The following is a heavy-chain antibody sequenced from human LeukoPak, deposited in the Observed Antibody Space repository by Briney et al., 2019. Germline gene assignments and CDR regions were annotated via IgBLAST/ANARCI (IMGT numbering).Heavy chain of an antibody. V-gene: IGHV3-7*01. CDR2: IKKDGSEK. Sequence: AGGSLRLSCAASGFTFSSYWMSWVRQAPGKGLEWVANIKKDGSEKYYVDSVKGRFTISRDNAKTSLYLQMNSLRAEDTAVYYCAKVLQVVRGVGAFDIWGQGTMVTVSS. CDR3: AKVLQVVRGVGAFDI. J-gene: IGHJ3*02. D-gene: IGHD3-10*01. CDR1: GFTFSSYW.